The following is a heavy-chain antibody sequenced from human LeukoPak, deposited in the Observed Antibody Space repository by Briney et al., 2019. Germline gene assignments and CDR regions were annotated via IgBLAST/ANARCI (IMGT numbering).Heavy chain of an antibody. J-gene: IGHJ6*04. CDR1: GGTFSSYA. Sequence: SVKVSCKASGGTFSSYAISWVRQAPGQGLEWMGGIIPIFGTANYAQKFRGRVTITADESTSTAYVELSSLRSEDTAVYYCARDHTAMVKDYYYGMDVWGKGTTVTVSS. V-gene: IGHV1-69*13. CDR3: ARDHTAMVKDYYYGMDV. D-gene: IGHD5-18*01. CDR2: IIPIFGTA.